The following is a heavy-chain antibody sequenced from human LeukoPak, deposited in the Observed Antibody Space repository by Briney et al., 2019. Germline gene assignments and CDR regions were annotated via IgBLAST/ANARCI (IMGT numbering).Heavy chain of an antibody. V-gene: IGHV1-46*01. CDR1: GYTFTSYY. J-gene: IGHJ6*02. CDR2: INPSGGST. Sequence: ASVKVSCKASGYTFTSYYMHWVRQAPGQGLEWMGIINPSGGSTSYAQKFQGRVTMTRDTSTSTVYMELSSLRSEDTAVYYCARGNPEHSSGWYWGYYYYGMDVWGQGTTVTVSS. CDR3: ARGNPEHSSGWYWGYYYYGMDV. D-gene: IGHD6-19*01.